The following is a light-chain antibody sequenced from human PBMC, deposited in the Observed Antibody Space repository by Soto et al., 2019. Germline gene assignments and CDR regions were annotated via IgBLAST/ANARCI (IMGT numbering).Light chain of an antibody. J-gene: IGLJ1*01. CDR3: CSYAGSYTFV. V-gene: IGLV2-11*01. CDR1: SSDVGGYNY. CDR2: DVS. Sequence: QSVLNHAASGSGSPRHGRPISPTGKSSDVGGYNYVSWYQQHPGKAPKLMIYDVSKRPSGVPDRFSGSKSGNTASLTISGLQAEDEADYYCCSYAGSYTFVFGTGTKVTVL.